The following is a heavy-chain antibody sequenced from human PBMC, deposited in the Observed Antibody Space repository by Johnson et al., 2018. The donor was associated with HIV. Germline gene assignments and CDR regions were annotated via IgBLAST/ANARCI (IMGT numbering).Heavy chain of an antibody. CDR2: IKQDGSEK. Sequence: VQLVESGGGLVQPGGSLRLSCAASGFTFDDYAMHWVRQAPGKGLEWVANIKQDGSEKYYVDSVKGRFTISIDNAKNSLYLQMNSLRAEDTALYYCAKDNVDSSWYAGAFDIWGQGTMVTVSS. CDR1: GFTFDDYA. D-gene: IGHD6-13*01. CDR3: AKDNVDSSWYAGAFDI. J-gene: IGHJ3*02. V-gene: IGHV3-7*03.